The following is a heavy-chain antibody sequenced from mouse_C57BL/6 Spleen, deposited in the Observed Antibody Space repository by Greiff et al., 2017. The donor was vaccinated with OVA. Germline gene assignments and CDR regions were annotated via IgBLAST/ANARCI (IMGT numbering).Heavy chain of an antibody. CDR3: TRSGRMDY. V-gene: IGHV1-15*01. CDR1: GYTFTDYE. J-gene: IGHJ4*01. Sequence: VQLQQSGAELVRPGASVTLSCTASGYTFTDYEMHWVKQTPVHGLEWIGAIDPETGGTAYNQKFKGKAILTADKSSSTAYMELLSLTSEDSAVYYCTRSGRMDYWGQGTSVTVSS. CDR2: IDPETGGT.